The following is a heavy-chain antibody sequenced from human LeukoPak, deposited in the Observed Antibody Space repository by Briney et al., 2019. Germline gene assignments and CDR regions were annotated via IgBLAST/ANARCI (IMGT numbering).Heavy chain of an antibody. Sequence: GGSLRLSCAASGFTFSSYTMNWVRQAPGKGLEWVSSISITSDYIYYPDSMKGRFTISRDTSKNTVYLQMNSLGAEDTAFYYCARGYSSSWLGYFDYWGQGTLVTVSS. V-gene: IGHV3-21*01. J-gene: IGHJ4*02. CDR3: ARGYSSSWLGYFDY. CDR1: GFTFSSYT. D-gene: IGHD6-13*01. CDR2: ISITSDYI.